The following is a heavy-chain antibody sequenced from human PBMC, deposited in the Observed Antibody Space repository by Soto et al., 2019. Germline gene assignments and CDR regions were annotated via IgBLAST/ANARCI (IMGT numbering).Heavy chain of an antibody. CDR1: GYTFSTSG. J-gene: IGHJ6*02. CDR2: ISTYNGDT. CDR3: ARAGAAPYYYYGMDV. V-gene: IGHV1-18*01. D-gene: IGHD2-15*01. Sequence: QVQLVQSGAEVRKPGASVKVSCKASGYTFSTSGMSWLRQAPGQGLEWMGWISTYNGDTNDAPKFQERVTMTSDTSTSTVYRELRRLRSDDTAVYYCARAGAAPYYYYGMDVWGQGTRVTVSS.